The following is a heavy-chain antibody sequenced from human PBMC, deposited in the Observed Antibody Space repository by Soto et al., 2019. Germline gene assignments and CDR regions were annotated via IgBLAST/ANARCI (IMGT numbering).Heavy chain of an antibody. J-gene: IGHJ4*02. V-gene: IGHV4-59*01. CDR2: IYFRGTT. CDR1: GGSISSYY. Sequence: PSETLSLTCTVSGGSISSYYWSWIRQPPGKGLEWIGYIYFRGTTNYNPSLKSRVTMSADTSNNQFSPKLNSVTAADTAVYYCARMNYYDTSGYPFDYWGQGMMVTVSS. D-gene: IGHD3-22*01. CDR3: ARMNYYDTSGYPFDY.